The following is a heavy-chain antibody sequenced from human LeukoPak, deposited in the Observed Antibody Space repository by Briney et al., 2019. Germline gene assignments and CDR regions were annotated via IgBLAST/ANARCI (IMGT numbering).Heavy chain of an antibody. CDR2: IYYSGST. D-gene: IGHD1-7*01. J-gene: IGHJ4*02. CDR1: GGSISSSSYY. CDR3: ARHDWNYVVGNFDY. Sequence: SETLSLTCTVSGGSISSSSYYWGWIRQPPGKGLEWIGSIYYSGSTYYNPSLKSRVTISVDTSKNQFSLKLGSVTAADTAVYYCARHDWNYVVGNFDYWGQGTLVTVSS. V-gene: IGHV4-39*01.